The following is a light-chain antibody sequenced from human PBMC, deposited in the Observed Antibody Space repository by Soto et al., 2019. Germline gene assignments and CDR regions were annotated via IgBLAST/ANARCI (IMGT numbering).Light chain of an antibody. Sequence: EIVLTQSPATLSLSPGERATLSCRASQSVSSYLAWYQQKPGQAPRLLIYDASNRATGIPARFSGSGSGTDFTLTISSLEPEDFAVYYCQHRSNWPSLTFGQGTRLEIK. CDR2: DAS. CDR1: QSVSSY. V-gene: IGKV3-11*01. CDR3: QHRSNWPSLT. J-gene: IGKJ5*01.